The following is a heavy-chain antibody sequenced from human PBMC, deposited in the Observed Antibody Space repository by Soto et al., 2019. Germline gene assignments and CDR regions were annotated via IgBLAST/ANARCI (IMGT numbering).Heavy chain of an antibody. CDR1: GFTFSTYG. Sequence: QVLLVESGGGVVQPGRSLRLSCAASGFTFSTYGMNWVRQAPGKGLEWVTLIWHDGSKKYYADSVKGRFTISRDNSKNTLYLQMNSLRAEDTAVYYGARVAAAPYFDFWGQGTLVTVSS. CDR2: IWHDGSKK. CDR3: ARVAAAPYFDF. J-gene: IGHJ4*02. V-gene: IGHV3-33*01. D-gene: IGHD6-13*01.